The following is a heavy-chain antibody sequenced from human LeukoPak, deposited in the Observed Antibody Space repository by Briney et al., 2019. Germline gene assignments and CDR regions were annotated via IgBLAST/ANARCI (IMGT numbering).Heavy chain of an antibody. CDR2: INPTGGST. J-gene: IGHJ5*02. D-gene: IGHD6-13*01. V-gene: IGHV1-46*01. CDR1: VYTFTSYY. CDR3: ARKGPYGLAAAGTETTLFDP. Sequence: GASVNVSCKASVYTFTSYYMHSVGQAACQQGEGMGRINPTGGSTSYAQTFQGRVTMTRDTSTSTVYMELSSLRSEYTAVYYCARKGPYGLAAAGTETTLFDPWGQGTLVTVSS.